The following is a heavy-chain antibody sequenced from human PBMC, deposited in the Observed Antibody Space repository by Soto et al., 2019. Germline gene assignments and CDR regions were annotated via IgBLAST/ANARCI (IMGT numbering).Heavy chain of an antibody. V-gene: IGHV3-23*01. CDR1: GFTFNNYA. Sequence: GGSLRLSCAASGFTFNNYAMNWVRQAPGKGLEWVSAIRNSGGFTYYADSVKGRFTISRDNSKNTLYLHMNSLRAEDTAVYYCARDPEGELPTNHFDYWGQGTLVTVSS. CDR3: ARDPEGELPTNHFDY. J-gene: IGHJ4*02. D-gene: IGHD3-16*01. CDR2: IRNSGGFT.